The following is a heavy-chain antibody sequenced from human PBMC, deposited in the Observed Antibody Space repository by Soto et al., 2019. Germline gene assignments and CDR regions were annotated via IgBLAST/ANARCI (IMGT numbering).Heavy chain of an antibody. D-gene: IGHD6-13*01. CDR1: GFTFSSYG. Sequence: GGSLRLSCAASGFTFSSYGMHWVRQAPGKGLEWVAVIWYDGSNKYYADSVKGRFTISRDNSKNTLYLQMNSLRAEDTAVYYCARDFSKQLVVFDYWGQGTLVTVSS. V-gene: IGHV3-33*01. CDR2: IWYDGSNK. CDR3: ARDFSKQLVVFDY. J-gene: IGHJ4*02.